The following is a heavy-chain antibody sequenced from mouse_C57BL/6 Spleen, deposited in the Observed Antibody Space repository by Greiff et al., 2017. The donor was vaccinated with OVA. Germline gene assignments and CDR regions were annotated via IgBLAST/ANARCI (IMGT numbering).Heavy chain of an antibody. Sequence: EVKLMESGGGLVKPGGSLKLSCAASGFTFSSYAMSWVRQTPEKRLEWVATISDGGSYTYYPDNVKGRFTISRDNAKNNLYLQMSHLKSEDTAMYYCARYKIESRAMDYWGQGTSVTVSS. V-gene: IGHV5-4*03. CDR3: ARYKIESRAMDY. D-gene: IGHD1-3*01. CDR2: ISDGGSYT. J-gene: IGHJ4*01. CDR1: GFTFSSYA.